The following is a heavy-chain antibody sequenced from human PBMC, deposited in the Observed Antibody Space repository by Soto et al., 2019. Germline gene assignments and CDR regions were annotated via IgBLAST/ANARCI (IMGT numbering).Heavy chain of an antibody. CDR1: GFTFSSYS. D-gene: IGHD4-17*01. CDR2: ISSSSSYI. V-gene: IGHV3-21*01. Sequence: GGSLRLSCAASGFTFSSYSMNWVRQAPGKGLEWVSSISSSSSYIYYADSVKGRFAISRDNAKNSLYLQMNSLRAEDTAVYYCAREHGALTDYWGQGTLVTVSS. J-gene: IGHJ4*02. CDR3: AREHGALTDY.